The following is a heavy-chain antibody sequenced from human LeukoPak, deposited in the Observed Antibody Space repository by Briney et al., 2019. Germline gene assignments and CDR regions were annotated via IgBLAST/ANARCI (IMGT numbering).Heavy chain of an antibody. CDR1: GFTFDDYA. D-gene: IGHD3-10*01. CDR2: ISWNSGSI. V-gene: IGHV3-9*01. CDR3: ARDPRPITMVRGVIMRGMDV. Sequence: GGSLRLSCAASGFTFDDYAMHWVRQAPGKGLEWVSGISWNSGSIGYADSVKGRFTISRDNAKNSLYLQMNSLRAEDTAVYYCARDPRPITMVRGVIMRGMDVWGQGTTVTVSS. J-gene: IGHJ6*02.